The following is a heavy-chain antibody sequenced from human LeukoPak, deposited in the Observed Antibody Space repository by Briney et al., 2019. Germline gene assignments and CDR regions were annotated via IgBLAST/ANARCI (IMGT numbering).Heavy chain of an antibody. J-gene: IGHJ4*02. D-gene: IGHD3-16*01. Sequence: GASVKVSCKASGYTFTGYYMHWVRQAPGQGLEWMGWINPNSGGTNYAQKFQGRVTMTRDTSISTAYMEVTRLNSDDTAIYYCARDFFSEITYHGEIAYFDQWGPGTLVSVSS. CDR2: INPNSGGT. CDR1: GYTFTGYY. CDR3: ARDFFSEITYHGEIAYFDQ. V-gene: IGHV1-2*02.